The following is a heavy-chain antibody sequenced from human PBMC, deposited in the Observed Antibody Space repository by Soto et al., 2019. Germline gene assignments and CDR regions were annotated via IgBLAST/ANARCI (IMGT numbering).Heavy chain of an antibody. J-gene: IGHJ4*02. V-gene: IGHV3-74*01. CDR1: GFTFSSYW. D-gene: IGHD1-7*01. Sequence: EVQLVESGGGLVQPGGSLRLSCAASGFTFSSYWMHWVRQAPGQGLEWVSRLNSDGSSTVYADSVQGRFPISRNNTTNAQYVQTTSLIDEATAVYYCTRGLENYSYFDDWGQGILVTVSS. CDR3: TRGLENYSYFDD. CDR2: LNSDGSST.